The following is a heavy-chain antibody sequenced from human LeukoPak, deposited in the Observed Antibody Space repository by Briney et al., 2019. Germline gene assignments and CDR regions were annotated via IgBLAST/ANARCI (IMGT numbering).Heavy chain of an antibody. J-gene: IGHJ4*02. CDR3: AREYYYDSSGYYYPSFDY. D-gene: IGHD3-22*01. CDR2: IWYDGSNK. Sequence: GGSLRLSCAASGFTFSSYGMHWVRQAPGKGLEWVAVIWYDGSNKYYADSVKGRFTISRDNSKNTLYLQMNSLRAKDTAVYYCAREYYYDSSGYYYPSFDYWGQGTLVTVSS. V-gene: IGHV3-33*01. CDR1: GFTFSSYG.